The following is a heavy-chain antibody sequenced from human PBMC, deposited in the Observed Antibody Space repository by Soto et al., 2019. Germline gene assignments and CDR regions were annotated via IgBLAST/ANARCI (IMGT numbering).Heavy chain of an antibody. D-gene: IGHD3-3*01. J-gene: IGHJ5*02. CDR2: IIPIFGTA. CDR3: ARYITIFGVANNGFDP. V-gene: IGHV1-69*01. Sequence: QVQLVQSGAEVKKPGSSVKVSCKASGGTFSSYAISWVRQAPGQGPEWMGGIIPIFGTANYAQKFQGRVTITADESTSTAYMELSSLRSEDTAVYYCARYITIFGVANNGFDPWGQGTLVTVSS. CDR1: GGTFSSYA.